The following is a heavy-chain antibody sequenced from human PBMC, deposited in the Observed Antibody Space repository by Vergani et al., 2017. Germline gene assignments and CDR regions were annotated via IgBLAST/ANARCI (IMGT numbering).Heavy chain of an antibody. CDR2: ISARYPST. V-gene: IGHV3-23*01. CDR1: GFTFSACP. J-gene: IGHJ4*02. D-gene: IGHD2-15*01. Sequence: EVQLLQSGGGVIQPGGSVRLSCAASGFTFSACPMTWVRQAPGKGLEWVSAISARYPSTYYADSVKGRFTISRDNSKNMLYLQMNSLRAADTAVYYCARLSXDTTPYLQGGYDCWGQGTLVSVSS. CDR3: ARLSXDTTPYLQGGYDC.